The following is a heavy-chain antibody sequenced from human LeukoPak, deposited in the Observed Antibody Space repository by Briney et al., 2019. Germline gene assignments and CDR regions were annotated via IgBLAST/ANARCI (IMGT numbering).Heavy chain of an antibody. Sequence: PSETLSLTCTVSGDTISTSFYYWDWIRQPPGKGLEWIGGIFYSGTTYYNPSLKSRVTMSVDTSKNQFSLKLSSVTAADTAVYYCARDPIWFGEEGFGPWGQGTLVTVSS. D-gene: IGHD3-10*01. CDR1: GDTISTSFYY. CDR2: IFYSGTT. J-gene: IGHJ5*02. CDR3: ARDPIWFGEEGFGP. V-gene: IGHV4-39*07.